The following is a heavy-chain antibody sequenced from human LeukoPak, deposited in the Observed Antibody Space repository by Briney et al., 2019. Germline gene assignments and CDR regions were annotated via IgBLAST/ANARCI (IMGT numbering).Heavy chain of an antibody. V-gene: IGHV4-61*01. CDR2: IYYSGST. Sequence: SETLSLTCTISGGSISSSSYYWIWIRQPPGKGLEWIGYIYYSGSTSYNPSLKSRVTISVDTSKNQFSLNLSSVTAADTAVYYCARWADCSNISCRKGFDYWGQGTLVTVSS. CDR1: GGSISSSSYY. CDR3: ARWADCSNISCRKGFDY. D-gene: IGHD2-2*01. J-gene: IGHJ4*02.